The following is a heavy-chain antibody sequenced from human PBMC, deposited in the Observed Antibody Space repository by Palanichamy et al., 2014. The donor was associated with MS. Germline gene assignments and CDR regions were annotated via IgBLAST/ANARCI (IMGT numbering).Heavy chain of an antibody. D-gene: IGHD3-10*01. J-gene: IGHJ6*02. CDR1: GFTVSSNY. CDR3: ARGGGSGTESGYYYYYGMDV. Sequence: EVQLVETGGGLIQPGGSLRLSCAASGFTVSSNYMSWVRQAPGKGLEWVSVIYSGGSTYYADSVKGRFTISRDNSKNTLYLQMNSLRAEDTAVYYCARGGGSGTESGYYYYYGMDVWGQGTTVTVSS. CDR2: IYSGGST. V-gene: IGHV3-53*02.